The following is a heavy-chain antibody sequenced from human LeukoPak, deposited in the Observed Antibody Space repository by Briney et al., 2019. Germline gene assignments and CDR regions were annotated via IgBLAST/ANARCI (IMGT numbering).Heavy chain of an antibody. CDR3: ARGVAAAGHYYYYGMDV. Sequence: GTSVKVSCKASGGTFSSYAISWVRQAPGQGLEWMGRIIPILGIANYAQKFQGRVTITADKSTSTAYMELSSLRSEDTAVYYCARGVAAAGHYYYYGMDVWGQGTTVTVSS. CDR1: GGTFSSYA. D-gene: IGHD6-13*01. J-gene: IGHJ6*02. V-gene: IGHV1-69*04. CDR2: IIPILGIA.